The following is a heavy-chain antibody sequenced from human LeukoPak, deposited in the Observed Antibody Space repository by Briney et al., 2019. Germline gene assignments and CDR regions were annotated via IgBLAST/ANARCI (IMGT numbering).Heavy chain of an antibody. J-gene: IGHJ4*02. V-gene: IGHV3-21*01. CDR1: GFTFSSYT. Sequence: PGGSLRLSCAASGFTFSSYTINGVSQAPGKGLDAASAISSISSYIYYSDSLKGRFTISRENAKNSLYLQMNSLRAEDTAVYYCARESSGATFQGYWGQGTLVTVSS. CDR3: ARESSGATFQGY. D-gene: IGHD1-26*01. CDR2: ISSISSYI.